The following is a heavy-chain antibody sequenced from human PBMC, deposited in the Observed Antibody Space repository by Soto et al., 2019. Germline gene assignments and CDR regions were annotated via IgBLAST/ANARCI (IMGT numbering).Heavy chain of an antibody. D-gene: IGHD6-6*01. CDR2: ISSSGSTI. CDR3: ARSPRGSFFDI. CDR1: GFTFSSYE. Sequence: LRLSCAASGFTFSSYEMNWVRQAPGNGLEWVSYISSSGSTIYYADSVKGRFTISRDNAKNSLYLQMSSLRAEDTAVYYCARSPRGSFFDIWGQGTLLTV. V-gene: IGHV3-48*03. J-gene: IGHJ3*02.